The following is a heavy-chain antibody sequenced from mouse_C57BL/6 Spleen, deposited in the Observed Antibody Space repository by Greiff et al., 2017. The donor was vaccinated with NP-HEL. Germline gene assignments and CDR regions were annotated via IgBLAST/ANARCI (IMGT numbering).Heavy chain of an antibody. CDR2: ISSGSSTI. CDR3: ARPFYYYDSYYYAMDY. D-gene: IGHD1-1*01. CDR1: GFTFSDYG. J-gene: IGHJ4*01. V-gene: IGHV5-17*01. Sequence: EVKLVESGGGLVKPGGSLKLSCAASGFTFSDYGMHWVRQAPEKGLEWVAYISSGSSTIYYADTVKGRFTISRDNAKNTLFLQMTSLKSENTTMYYSARPFYYYDSYYYAMDYWGQGTSVTVSS.